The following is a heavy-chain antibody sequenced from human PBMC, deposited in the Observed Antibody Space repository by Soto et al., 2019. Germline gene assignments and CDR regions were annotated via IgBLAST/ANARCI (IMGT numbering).Heavy chain of an antibody. CDR2: VKQDGSVK. CDR3: TGASSSRRGVRSFIAD. V-gene: IGHV3-7*03. J-gene: IGHJ4*02. Sequence: EVQLVESGGDLVQPGGSLRLSCAASGFIFTNYWMSWVRQAPGKGLEWVANVKQDGSVKRYVDAEKGRFTITRDYTKNRVYLQMNSQLVDDAAVSYGTGASSSRRGVRSFIADWGQGTLVTVTS. CDR1: GFIFTNYW. D-gene: IGHD3-10*01.